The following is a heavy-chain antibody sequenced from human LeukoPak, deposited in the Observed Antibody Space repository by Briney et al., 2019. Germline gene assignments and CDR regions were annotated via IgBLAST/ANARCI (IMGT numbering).Heavy chain of an antibody. CDR1: GFTFSSYT. Sequence: GGSLRLSCEASGFTFSSYTMNWVRQAPGKGLEWVSSISSSSSYIYYADSVKGRFTISRDNAKNSLYLQMNSLRAEDTAVYYCARDRGSSSWYPRQQGAGYYMDVWGKGTTVTVSS. J-gene: IGHJ6*03. CDR3: ARDRGSSSWYPRQQGAGYYMDV. D-gene: IGHD6-13*01. V-gene: IGHV3-21*01. CDR2: ISSSSSYI.